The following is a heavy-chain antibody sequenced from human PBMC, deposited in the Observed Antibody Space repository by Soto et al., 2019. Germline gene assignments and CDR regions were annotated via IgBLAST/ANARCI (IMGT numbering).Heavy chain of an antibody. V-gene: IGHV1-18*01. Sequence: GASVKVACKASGYTFTRSGISWVRQAPGQGLEWMGWISTYNGDTNYAQTFQGRVTMTTDTSTSTVHMDVRSLRSDDTAVYYCARGWATNPDLWFGELLNDGMDVWGQGTTVTVSS. CDR3: ARGWATNPDLWFGELLNDGMDV. CDR2: ISTYNGDT. D-gene: IGHD3-10*01. J-gene: IGHJ6*02. CDR1: GYTFTRSG.